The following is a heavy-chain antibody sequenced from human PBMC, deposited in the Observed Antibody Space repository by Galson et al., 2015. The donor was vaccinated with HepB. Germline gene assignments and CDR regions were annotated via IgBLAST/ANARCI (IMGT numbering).Heavy chain of an antibody. Sequence: SEPLSLTCTVSGGSISSSHFWGWIRQPPGEGLEWIGNIYYTGSHSYPNPSLPSLKSRVSMSVDTSKDQFSLMLSSVTAADTAVYYCARDARDYYDSSGYYKRGGFDYWGQGTLVTVSS. V-gene: IGHV4-39*07. J-gene: IGHJ4*02. D-gene: IGHD3-22*01. CDR1: GGSISSSHF. CDR3: ARDARDYYDSSGYYKRGGFDY. CDR2: IYYTGSHS.